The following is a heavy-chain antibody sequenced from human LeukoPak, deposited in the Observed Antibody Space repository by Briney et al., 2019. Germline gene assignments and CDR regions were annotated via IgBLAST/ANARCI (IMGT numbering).Heavy chain of an antibody. Sequence: GGSLRLSCAASGFTFTNQAMSWVRQSPGKGLEWVSGFSGHGTTHYADSVGGRFTISRDNSKNTLYLQMNSLRDEDTAVYYCAKPSGTYGHGFDPWGQGTLVIVSS. D-gene: IGHD1-26*01. J-gene: IGHJ5*02. CDR3: AKPSGTYGHGFDP. CDR1: GFTFTNQA. CDR2: FSGHGTT. V-gene: IGHV3-23*01.